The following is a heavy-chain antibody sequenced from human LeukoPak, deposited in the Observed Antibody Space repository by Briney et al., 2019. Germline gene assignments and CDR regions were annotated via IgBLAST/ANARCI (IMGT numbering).Heavy chain of an antibody. CDR1: GFTFSSYA. CDR3: AKSMRYFDWFGFEY. CDR2: ISGSGGST. V-gene: IGHV3-23*01. J-gene: IGHJ4*02. D-gene: IGHD3-9*01. Sequence: PGGSLRLSCAASGFTFSSYAMSLVRQAPGKGLELVSAISGSGGSTYYADSVKGRFTISRDNSKNTLYLQMNSLRAGDTAVYYCAKSMRYFDWFGFEYWGQGTLVTVSS.